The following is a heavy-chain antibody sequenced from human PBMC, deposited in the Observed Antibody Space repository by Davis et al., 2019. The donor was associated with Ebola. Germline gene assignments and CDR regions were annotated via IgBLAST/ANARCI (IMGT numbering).Heavy chain of an antibody. D-gene: IGHD2-2*01. CDR2: ISPSYYT. CDR3: AREYAGSYYFDY. J-gene: IGHJ4*02. Sequence: ASVKVSCEASGYTFTDYNIHWVRQAPGQGLEWVGIISPSYYTAYAQKFQGRVTLTRDTSTSTVYMEVSSLTSDDTAAYYCAREYAGSYYFDYWGQGTLVTVSS. V-gene: IGHV1-46*01. CDR1: GYTFTDYN.